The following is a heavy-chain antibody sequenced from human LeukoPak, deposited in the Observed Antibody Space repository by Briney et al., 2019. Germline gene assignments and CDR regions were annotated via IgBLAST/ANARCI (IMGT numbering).Heavy chain of an antibody. D-gene: IGHD3-10*01. CDR1: GFIFSSYS. Sequence: GGSLRLSCATSGFIFSSYSMNWVRQAPGKGLEWVSYISSSSRTIYYADSAKGRFTISRDNAKNSLYLQMNSLRAEDTAVYYCTRAGGLVRGVHYYYYMDVWGKGTTVTVSS. CDR3: TRAGGLVRGVHYYYYMDV. V-gene: IGHV3-48*01. CDR2: ISSSSRTI. J-gene: IGHJ6*03.